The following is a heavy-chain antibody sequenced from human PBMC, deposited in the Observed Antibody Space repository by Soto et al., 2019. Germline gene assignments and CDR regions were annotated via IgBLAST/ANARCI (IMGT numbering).Heavy chain of an antibody. Sequence: QLQLQESGSGLVKPSQTLSLTCALSGGSISSGGYSWSWIRQPPGKGLEWIGYIYHSGSTYYNPSLKSRVTISVDRSKNQFSLKLSSVTAADTAVYSCARGAFSSSSPSPLLSFGYWGQGTLVTVSS. D-gene: IGHD6-6*01. CDR2: IYHSGST. J-gene: IGHJ4*02. CDR3: ARGAFSSSSPSPLLSFGY. CDR1: GGSISSGGYS. V-gene: IGHV4-30-2*01.